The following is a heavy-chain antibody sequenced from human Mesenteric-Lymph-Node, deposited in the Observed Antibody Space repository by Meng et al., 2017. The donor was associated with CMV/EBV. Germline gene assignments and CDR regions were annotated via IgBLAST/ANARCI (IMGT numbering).Heavy chain of an antibody. CDR3: ARPFPSWQSPRLDPFGA. J-gene: IGHJ5*02. D-gene: IGHD6-19*01. V-gene: IGHV4-39*01. CDR1: GDSISSFYY. CDR2: VHYTGST. Sequence: QLQSRESVPGQVKPSETLSLTCTVSGDSISSFYYWGWIRQPPGRGLEWIGSVHYTGSTYYSPSLKSRVTVSVDTSKNQFSLRLTSVTAADTAVYYCARPFPSWQSPRLDPFGAWGQGTLVTVSS.